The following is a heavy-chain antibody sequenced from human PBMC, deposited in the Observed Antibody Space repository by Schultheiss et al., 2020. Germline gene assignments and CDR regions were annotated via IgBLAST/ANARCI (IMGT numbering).Heavy chain of an antibody. V-gene: IGHV1-69*05. CDR2: IIPIFGTA. CDR3: ARDYWHYYDSSGYYYFDY. J-gene: IGHJ4*02. D-gene: IGHD3-22*01. Sequence: SVKVSCKASGGTFSSYAISWVRQAPGQGLEWMGGIIPIFGTANYAQKFQGRVTMTTDTSTSTAYMELRSLRSDDTAVYYCARDYWHYYDSSGYYYFDYWGQGTLVNVSS. CDR1: GGTFSSYA.